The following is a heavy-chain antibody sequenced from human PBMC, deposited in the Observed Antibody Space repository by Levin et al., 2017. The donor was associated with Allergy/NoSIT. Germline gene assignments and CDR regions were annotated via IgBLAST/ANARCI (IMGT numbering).Heavy chain of an antibody. CDR1: GFNFRTSY. J-gene: IGHJ4*02. CDR2: IKDKGEGGTI. V-gene: IGHV3-15*01. Sequence: TGGSLRLSCATSGFNFRTSYMSWGRQAPGKGLEWVGRIKDKGEGGTIDYATSVKGRFIISRDDLSNTLFLQMTSLHIEDTAVYFCAQGDFMDYWGQGTLVSVSS. CDR3: AQGDFMDY.